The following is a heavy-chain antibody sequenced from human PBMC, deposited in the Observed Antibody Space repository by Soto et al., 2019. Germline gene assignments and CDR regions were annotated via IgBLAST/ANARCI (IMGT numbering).Heavy chain of an antibody. D-gene: IGHD2-21*02. Sequence: PSETLSLTCTVSGGSISSGCYYWSWIRQHPGKRLEWIGYIYYSGSTYYNPSLKSRVTISVDTSKNQFSLKLSSVTAADTAVYYCARERGDWYDGFDILGRGTMATFSS. CDR2: IYYSGST. V-gene: IGHV4-31*03. J-gene: IGHJ3*02. CDR1: GGSISSGCYY. CDR3: ARERGDWYDGFDI.